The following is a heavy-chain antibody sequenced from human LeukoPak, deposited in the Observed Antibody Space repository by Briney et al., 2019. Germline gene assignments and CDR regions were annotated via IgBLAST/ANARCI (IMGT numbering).Heavy chain of an antibody. J-gene: IGHJ5*02. D-gene: IGHD6-19*01. V-gene: IGHV4-59*01. CDR3: ARGDSSGWYNWFDP. Sequence: PSETLSLTCTVSGGSISSYYWSWIRQPPGQGLEWIGYIYYSGSTNYNPSLKSRVTISVDTSKNQFSLKLSSVTAADTAVYYCARGDSSGWYNWFDPWGQGTLVTVSS. CDR1: GGSISSYY. CDR2: IYYSGST.